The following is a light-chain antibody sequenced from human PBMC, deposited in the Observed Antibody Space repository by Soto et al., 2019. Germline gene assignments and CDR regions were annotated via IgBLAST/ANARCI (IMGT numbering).Light chain of an antibody. J-gene: IGKJ4*01. Sequence: DIQLTQSPSFLSASVGDRVTITCRASQGISSNLAWYQQKPGKAPNLLIYTASTLQSGVPSRFSGSGSGTQFTLTISSLQPEDFATYDCQHVNSYPRTFGGGTKVEIK. V-gene: IGKV1-9*01. CDR1: QGISSN. CDR3: QHVNSYPRT. CDR2: TAS.